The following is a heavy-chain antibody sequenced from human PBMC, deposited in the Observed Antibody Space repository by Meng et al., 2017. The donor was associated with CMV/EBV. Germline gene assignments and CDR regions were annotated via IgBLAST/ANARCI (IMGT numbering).Heavy chain of an antibody. CDR2: IYSGGST. J-gene: IGHJ5*02. Sequence: GGSRRLSCAPSGFTVSSNYMSWVGQAPGKGLEWVSVIYSGGSTYYADSVKGRFTISGDNSKNTLYLQMNSLRAEDTAVYYCASMVVTRGWFDPWGQGTLVTVSS. V-gene: IGHV3-53*01. D-gene: IGHD4-23*01. CDR1: GFTVSSNY. CDR3: ASMVVTRGWFDP.